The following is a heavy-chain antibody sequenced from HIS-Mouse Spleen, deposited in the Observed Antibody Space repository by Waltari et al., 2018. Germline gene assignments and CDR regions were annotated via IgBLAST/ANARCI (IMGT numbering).Heavy chain of an antibody. Sequence: QVQLVESGGGVVQPGRSLSFSCAASGFTFSSYGMHWVRQAPGKGLEWVAVISYDGSNKYYADSVKGRFTISRDNSKNTLYLQMNSLRAEDTAVYYCAKDKHHAFDYWGQGTLVTVSS. CDR2: ISYDGSNK. CDR1: GFTFSSYG. J-gene: IGHJ4*02. CDR3: AKDKHHAFDY. V-gene: IGHV3-30*18.